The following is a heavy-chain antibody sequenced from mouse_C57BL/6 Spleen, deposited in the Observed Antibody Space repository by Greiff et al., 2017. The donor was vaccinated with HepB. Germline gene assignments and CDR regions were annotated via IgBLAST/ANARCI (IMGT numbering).Heavy chain of an antibody. CDR2: ISSGGSYT. CDR1: GFTFSSYG. V-gene: IGHV5-6*01. CDR3: ARHGGDYGNYDWFAY. D-gene: IGHD2-1*01. J-gene: IGHJ3*01. Sequence: EVMLVESGGDLVKPGGSLKLSCAASGFTFSSYGMSWVRQTPDKRLEWVATISSGGSYTYYPDSVKGRFTISRDNAKNTLYLQMSSLKSEDTAMYYCARHGGDYGNYDWFAYWGQGTLVTVSA.